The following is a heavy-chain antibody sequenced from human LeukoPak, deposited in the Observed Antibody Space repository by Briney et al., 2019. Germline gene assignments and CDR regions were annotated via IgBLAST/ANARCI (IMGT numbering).Heavy chain of an antibody. D-gene: IGHD5-18*01. V-gene: IGHV3-64*01. CDR3: ARALYSYGYPFDY. CDR1: GFTFSSYA. CDR2: ISSNGGST. J-gene: IGHJ4*02. Sequence: QSGGSLRLSCAASGFTFSSYAMSWVRQAPGKGLEYVSAISSNGGSTYYANSVKGRFTISRDNSKNTLYLQMGSLRAEDMAVYYCARALYSYGYPFDYWGQGTLVTVSS.